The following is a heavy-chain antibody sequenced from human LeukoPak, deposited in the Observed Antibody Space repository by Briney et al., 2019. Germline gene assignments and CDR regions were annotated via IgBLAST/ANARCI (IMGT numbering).Heavy chain of an antibody. CDR3: ARASGNSAEFDY. J-gene: IGHJ4*02. CDR1: GFTFSSYE. CDR2: ISSSGSTI. Sequence: TGGSLRLSCAASGFTFSSYEMNWDRQAPGKGLEWVSYISSSGSTIYYADSVKGRFTISRDNAKNSLYLQMNSLRAEDTAVYYCARASGNSAEFDYWGQGTLVTVSS. D-gene: IGHD4-23*01. V-gene: IGHV3-48*03.